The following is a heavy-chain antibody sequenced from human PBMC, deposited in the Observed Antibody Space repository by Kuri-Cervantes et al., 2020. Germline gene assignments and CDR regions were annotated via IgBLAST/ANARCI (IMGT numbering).Heavy chain of an antibody. J-gene: IGHJ6*02. CDR3: ARDDCSSTSCYVFYYYYYGMDV. Sequence: GESLKISCAASGFTFSGYAMSWVRQAPGKGLGWVSAISGSGGSTYYADSVKGRFTISRDNSKNTLYLQMNSLRAEDTAVYYCARDDCSSTSCYVFYYYYYGMDVWGQGTMVTVSS. CDR2: ISGSGGST. V-gene: IGHV3-23*01. D-gene: IGHD2-2*01. CDR1: GFTFSGYA.